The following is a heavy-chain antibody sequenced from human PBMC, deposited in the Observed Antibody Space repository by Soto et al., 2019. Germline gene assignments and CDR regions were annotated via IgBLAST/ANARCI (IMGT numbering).Heavy chain of an antibody. J-gene: IGHJ4*02. CDR3: AREGGESSDGIYYFDA. V-gene: IGHV4-30-4*01. CDR1: GGSTSSDNY. Sequence: SEPLSLTCTVSGGSTSSDNYWSWIRQPPGKGLEWIGHIYYSGNTDYNPSLKSRLAISIDTSKNQFSLKLSSVTAADTAVYFCAREGGESSDGIYYFDASCPASLVT. CDR2: IYYSGNT. D-gene: IGHD3-3*02.